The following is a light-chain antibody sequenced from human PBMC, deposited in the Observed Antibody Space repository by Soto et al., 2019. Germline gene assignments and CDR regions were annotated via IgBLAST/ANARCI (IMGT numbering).Light chain of an antibody. Sequence: QSVLTQPPSASGTPGQRVTISCSGSSSNIGSNTVNWYQQLPRTAPKLLIYSNNQRPSGVPDRFSGSKSGTSASLAISGLQSEDEADHYCAAWDDSLNGVVFGGGTKLTVL. CDR3: AAWDDSLNGVV. V-gene: IGLV1-44*01. CDR1: SSNIGSNT. CDR2: SNN. J-gene: IGLJ2*01.